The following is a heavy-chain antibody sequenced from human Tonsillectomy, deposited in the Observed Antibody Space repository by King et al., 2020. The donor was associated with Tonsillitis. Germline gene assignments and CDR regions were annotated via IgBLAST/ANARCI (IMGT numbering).Heavy chain of an antibody. J-gene: IGHJ6*02. Sequence: LQQWGAGLLKPSETLSLTCAVYGGSFSGYYWSWIRQPPGKGLEWIGEINHSGSTNYNPSLKSRVTISIDTSKNQFSLKLSSVTAADTAVYYCAGGGLYDSSGYYYSGMDVWGQGTTVTVSS. CDR1: GGSFSGYY. D-gene: IGHD3-22*01. CDR3: AGGGLYDSSGYYYSGMDV. CDR2: INHSGST. V-gene: IGHV4-34*01.